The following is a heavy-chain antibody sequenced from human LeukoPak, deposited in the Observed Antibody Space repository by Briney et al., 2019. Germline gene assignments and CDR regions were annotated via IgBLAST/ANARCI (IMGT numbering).Heavy chain of an antibody. CDR3: AAVHRRRDTDYMDV. D-gene: IGHD5-18*01. V-gene: IGHV1-69-2*01. CDR2: VDPGDDER. J-gene: IGHJ6*03. CDR1: GYTLTDYY. Sequence: ASVKVSCKVSGYTLTDYYMHWVPQAPGNGLEWMGLVDPGDDERIYAEKFQGRVTITADTSTDTAYMEMSSLKSDDTAVYYCAAVHRRRDTDYMDVWSKGTTVTVSS.